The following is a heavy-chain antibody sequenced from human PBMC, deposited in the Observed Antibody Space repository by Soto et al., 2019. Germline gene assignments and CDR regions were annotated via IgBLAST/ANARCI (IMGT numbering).Heavy chain of an antibody. CDR2: IGSSGGTT. Sequence: GGSLRLSCAASGFTFSSYGMHWVRQAPGKGLEWVSGIGSSGGTTHLADSVKGRFTISRDNSKNMLYLEMNSLRAEDTAVYYCAKDPNGDWIAAFDIRGPGTVVTVSS. V-gene: IGHV3-23*01. CDR1: GFTFSSYG. D-gene: IGHD4-17*01. CDR3: AKDPNGDWIAAFDI. J-gene: IGHJ3*02.